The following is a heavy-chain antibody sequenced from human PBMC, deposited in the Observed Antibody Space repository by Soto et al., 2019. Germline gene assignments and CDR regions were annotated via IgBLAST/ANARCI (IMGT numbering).Heavy chain of an antibody. CDR2: IYSGGAT. CDR3: ARAGTYNWV. Sequence: EVQLMESGGGLVQPGGSLRLSCAASGFTVSNNYMRWVRQAPGKGLEWVSLIYSGGATYYADPVKGRFTISRDNSKNTLYLQMNSLRAEDTAVYYCARAGTYNWVGGQGILVTVSS. CDR1: GFTVSNNY. D-gene: IGHD1-1*01. J-gene: IGHJ4*02. V-gene: IGHV3-66*01.